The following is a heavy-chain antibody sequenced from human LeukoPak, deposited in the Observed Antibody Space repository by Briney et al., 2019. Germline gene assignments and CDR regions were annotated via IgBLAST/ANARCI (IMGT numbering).Heavy chain of an antibody. CDR3: ARRIVDTATNWFDP. D-gene: IGHD5-18*01. CDR1: GFTFDDYA. V-gene: IGHV3-9*01. CDR2: ISWNSGSI. Sequence: GRSLRLSCAASGFTFDDYAMHWVRQAPGKGLEWVSGISWNSGSIGYADSVKGRFTISRDNAKNSLCLQMNSLRAEDTAVYYCARRIVDTATNWFDPWGQGTLVTVSS. J-gene: IGHJ5*02.